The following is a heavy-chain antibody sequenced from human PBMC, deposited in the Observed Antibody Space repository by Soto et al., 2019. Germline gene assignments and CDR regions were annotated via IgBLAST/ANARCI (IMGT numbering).Heavy chain of an antibody. V-gene: IGHV4-30-2*01. J-gene: IGHJ4*02. D-gene: IGHD1-26*01. CDR3: ARDSVGYFDY. CDR1: GGSISSGGYS. CDR2: IYHSGST. Sequence: SETLSLTCAVSGGSISSGGYSWSWIRQPPGKGLEWIGYIYHSGSTYYNPSLKSRVTISVDRSKNQFSLKLSSVTAADTAVYYCARDSVGYFDYWGQGTLVTVSS.